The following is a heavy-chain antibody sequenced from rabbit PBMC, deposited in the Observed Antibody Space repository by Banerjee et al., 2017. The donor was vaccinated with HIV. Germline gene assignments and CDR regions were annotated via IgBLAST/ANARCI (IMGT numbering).Heavy chain of an antibody. CDR1: GFSFSNKCV. CDR3: AGSLVDNANL. J-gene: IGHJ4*01. CDR2: INTSSGNT. V-gene: IGHV1S45*01. D-gene: IGHD1-1*01. Sequence: QEQLEESGGDLVKPEGSLTLTCTASGFSFSNKCVMCWVRQAPGKGLEWIACINTSSGNTVYATWAKGRFTVSKTSSTTVTLQMTSLTVADTATYLCAGSLVDNANLWGQGTLVTVS.